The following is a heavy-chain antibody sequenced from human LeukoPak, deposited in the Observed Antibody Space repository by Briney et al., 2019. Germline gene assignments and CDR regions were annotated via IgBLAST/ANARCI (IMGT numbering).Heavy chain of an antibody. CDR1: AGSFSGYY. CDR3: ARPKPYWSSTSCSDY. Sequence: SETLSLTCAVYAGSFSGYYWSWIRQPPGKGLEWIGEINHSGSTNYNPYLKNRLTISVDTSKTQFSLKLSSVTAADTAVYYCARPKPYWSSTSCSDYWGQGTLVTVSS. J-gene: IGHJ4*02. CDR2: INHSGST. V-gene: IGHV4-34*01. D-gene: IGHD2-2*01.